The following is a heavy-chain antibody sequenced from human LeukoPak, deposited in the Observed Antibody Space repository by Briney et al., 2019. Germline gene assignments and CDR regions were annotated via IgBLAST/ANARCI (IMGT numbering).Heavy chain of an antibody. CDR1: GFDFSNYW. Sequence: GGSLRLSCAASGFDFSNYWMYWVRQAPGKGLEWVANIKQDGSEKYYVDSVRGRFTISRDNAKNSLSLQMNSLRAEDTAVYYCARQCSIISCLWGQGTLVTVSS. D-gene: IGHD2-2*01. CDR3: ARQCSIISCL. CDR2: IKQDGSEK. J-gene: IGHJ4*02. V-gene: IGHV3-7*03.